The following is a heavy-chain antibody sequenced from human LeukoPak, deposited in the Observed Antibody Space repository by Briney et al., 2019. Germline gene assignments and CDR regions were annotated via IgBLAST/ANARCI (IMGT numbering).Heavy chain of an antibody. V-gene: IGHV3-23*01. D-gene: IGHD4-17*01. CDR2: VDYSGDST. CDR3: ARLSSHYGDYKVDP. CDR1: GFTFSTYN. J-gene: IGHJ5*02. Sequence: TGGSLRLSCAASGFTFSTYNMNWVRQAPGKGLEWVSSVDYSGDSTHYADSVMGRFTISRDNSKNTLYLQLNSLSADDTAVYYCARLSSHYGDYKVDPWGQGTLVTVSS.